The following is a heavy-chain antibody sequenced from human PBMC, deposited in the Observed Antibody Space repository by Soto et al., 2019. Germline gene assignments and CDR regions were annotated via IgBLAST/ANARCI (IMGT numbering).Heavy chain of an antibody. CDR3: AKDLDIVVVPAGRKFDY. CDR1: GFTFSSYA. J-gene: IGHJ4*02. V-gene: IGHV3-23*01. D-gene: IGHD2-2*01. Sequence: PVGSLRLSCAASGFTFSSYAMSWVRQAPGKGLEWVSAISGSGGSTYYADSVKGRFTISRDNSKNTLYLQMNSLRAEDTAVYYCAKDLDIVVVPAGRKFDYWGQGTLVTVSS. CDR2: ISGSGGST.